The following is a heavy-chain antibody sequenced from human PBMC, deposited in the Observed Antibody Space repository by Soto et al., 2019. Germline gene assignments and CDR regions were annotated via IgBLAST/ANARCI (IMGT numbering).Heavy chain of an antibody. D-gene: IGHD3-3*01. J-gene: IGHJ1*01. V-gene: IGHV3-7*01. CDR1: GFTFSTYW. Sequence: GGSLRLSCAASGFTFSTYWMSWVRQAPGKGLEWVANINQHGSETYYVDSVKGRFTISRDNAKISLYLQMNSLRAEDTAVYYCARAPTYYDFWSGYKYFQHWGQGTLVTVSS. CDR2: INQHGSET. CDR3: ARAPTYYDFWSGYKYFQH.